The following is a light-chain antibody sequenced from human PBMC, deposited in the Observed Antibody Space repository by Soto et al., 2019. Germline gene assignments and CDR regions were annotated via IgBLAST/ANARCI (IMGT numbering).Light chain of an antibody. CDR3: GSWDSSLSAYV. CDR1: SSNLGGNS. V-gene: IGLV1-51*01. J-gene: IGLJ1*01. Sequence: VLTQPPSVSAAPGQKVTISCSGSSSNLGGNSVSWYQQLPGTAPKLLIYDDNNRPSGIPDRFSGSKSGTSATLGITGFQTGDEADYYCGSWDSSLSAYVFGTGTKVTVL. CDR2: DDN.